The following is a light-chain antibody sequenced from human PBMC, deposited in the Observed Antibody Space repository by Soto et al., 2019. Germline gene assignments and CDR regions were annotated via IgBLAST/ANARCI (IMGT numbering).Light chain of an antibody. Sequence: DIRMTQYPSSLSASVGDRVTITCRASQGISNYLAWYQQKPGKVPKLLIYAASTLQSGVPSRFSGSGSGTDFTLTISSLQPEDVATYYCQKYNSALWTFGQGTKVDIK. CDR2: AAS. CDR3: QKYNSALWT. CDR1: QGISNY. J-gene: IGKJ1*01. V-gene: IGKV1-27*01.